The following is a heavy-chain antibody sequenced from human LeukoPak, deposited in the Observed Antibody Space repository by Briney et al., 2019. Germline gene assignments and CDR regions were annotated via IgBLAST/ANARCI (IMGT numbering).Heavy chain of an antibody. D-gene: IGHD2-15*01. CDR3: ARVGVGSYNWFDP. Sequence: GGSLRLSCAASGFTFSSYSMNWVRQAPGKGLEWVSYISSSSSTIYYADSVKGRFTISRDNAKNSLYLQMNSLRAEDTAVYYCARVGVGSYNWFDPWGQGTMVTVSS. CDR2: ISSSSSTI. J-gene: IGHJ5*02. V-gene: IGHV3-48*04. CDR1: GFTFSSYS.